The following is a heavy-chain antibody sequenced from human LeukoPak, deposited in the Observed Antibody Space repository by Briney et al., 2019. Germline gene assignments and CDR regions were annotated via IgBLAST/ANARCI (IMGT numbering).Heavy chain of an antibody. CDR1: GGSISSGDYY. CDR3: AREGDSSGWLDY. CDR2: IYYSGST. D-gene: IGHD6-19*01. Sequence: PSETLSLTCTVSGGSISSGDYYWTWIRQAPGKGLEWIGYIYYSGSTYYNPSLKSRVTISVDTSKNQFSLKLSSVTAADTAVYYCAREGDSSGWLDYWGQGTLVTVSS. J-gene: IGHJ4*02. V-gene: IGHV4-30-4*08.